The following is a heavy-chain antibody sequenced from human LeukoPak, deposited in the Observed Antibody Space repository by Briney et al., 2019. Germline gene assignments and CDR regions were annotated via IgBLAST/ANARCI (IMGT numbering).Heavy chain of an antibody. J-gene: IGHJ6*03. Sequence: GGSLRLSCAASGFTFSSFWMHWVRQAPGKGLVWVSRINSDGNNTNYADSVKGRFTISRDNAKNSLYLQMNSLRAEDTAIYYCARDPYNGNYGDSYYYYMDVWGKGTTVTISS. CDR1: GFTFSSFW. D-gene: IGHD1-26*01. CDR2: INSDGNNT. V-gene: IGHV3-74*01. CDR3: ARDPYNGNYGDSYYYYMDV.